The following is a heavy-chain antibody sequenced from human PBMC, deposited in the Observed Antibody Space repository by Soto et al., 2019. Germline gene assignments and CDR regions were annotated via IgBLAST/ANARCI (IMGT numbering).Heavy chain of an antibody. CDR1: GSSINTGRYY. CDR2: VYHSGST. J-gene: IGHJ4*02. D-gene: IGHD3-10*01. V-gene: IGHV4-39*01. Sequence: SEPPSLTCPVSGSSINTGRYYWAWIRQPPGRGLEWVASVYHSGSTYYNPSLQSRGTISIDTSRNQFSLNLNSVTAADTAIFYYARIVNYYDSGSYYDTPLDSWGQGILVTVS. CDR3: ARIVNYYDSGSYYDTPLDS.